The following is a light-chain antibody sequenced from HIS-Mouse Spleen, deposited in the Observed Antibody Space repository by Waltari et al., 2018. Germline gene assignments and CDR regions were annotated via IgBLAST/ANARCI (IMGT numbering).Light chain of an antibody. CDR2: EYS. V-gene: IGLV3-10*01. CDR3: YSTDSSGNHRV. CDR1: PFPNKY. Sequence: SYELTQPPSLSVSPGQTARTPSLCVPFPNKYANWYQQQSGQAPVLVIYEYSNRPSGIPERFSGSSSGTMATLTISGAQVEDEADYYCYSTDSSGNHRVFGGVTKLTVL. J-gene: IGLJ2*01.